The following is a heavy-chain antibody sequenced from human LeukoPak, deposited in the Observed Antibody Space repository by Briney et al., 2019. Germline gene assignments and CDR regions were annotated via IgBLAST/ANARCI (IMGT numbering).Heavy chain of an antibody. CDR1: GFTFSSYG. V-gene: IGHV3-23*01. CDR2: ISGSGGST. D-gene: IGHD6-13*01. J-gene: IGHJ4*02. Sequence: GGTLRLSCAASGFTFSSYGMSWVRQAPGKGLEWVSAISGSGGSTYYADSVKGRFTISRDNAKNSLYLQMNSLRAEDTAVYYCARDLGYSSSHAPFDYWGQGTLVTVSS. CDR3: ARDLGYSSSHAPFDY.